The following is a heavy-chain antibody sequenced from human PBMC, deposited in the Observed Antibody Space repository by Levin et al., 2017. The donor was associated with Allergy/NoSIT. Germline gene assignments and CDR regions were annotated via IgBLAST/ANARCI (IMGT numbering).Heavy chain of an antibody. D-gene: IGHD1-26*01. Sequence: PGGSLRLSCAASGFTFNSHAMHWVRQAPGKGLEWVAVISYDGSHKFHGDSVKGRFTISRDDSKNTLYLQMNSLRTEDTAVYYCAKSLLRTIVGAPVFDYWGRGTLVTVSS. CDR2: ISYDGSHK. CDR3: AKSLLRTIVGAPVFDY. V-gene: IGHV3-30*18. CDR1: GFTFNSHA. J-gene: IGHJ4*02.